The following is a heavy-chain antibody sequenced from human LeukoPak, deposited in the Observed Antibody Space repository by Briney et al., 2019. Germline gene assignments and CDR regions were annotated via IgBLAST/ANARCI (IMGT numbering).Heavy chain of an antibody. Sequence: GGSLRLSCAASGFTVSSNYMSWVRQAPGKGLEWVSVIYSGGSTYYADSVKGRFTLSRDNSKNTLYLQMNSLRAEDTAVYYCARRGLYSSGWPRYDGFDIWGQGTMVTVSA. V-gene: IGHV3-53*01. CDR2: IYSGGST. J-gene: IGHJ3*02. CDR3: ARRGLYSSGWPRYDGFDI. CDR1: GFTVSSNY. D-gene: IGHD6-19*01.